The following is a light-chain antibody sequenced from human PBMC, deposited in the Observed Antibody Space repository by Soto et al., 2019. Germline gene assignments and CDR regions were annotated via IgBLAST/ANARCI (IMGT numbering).Light chain of an antibody. CDR3: ISFTTSVTYV. CDR2: GVS. V-gene: IGLV2-14*03. Sequence: QSVLTQPASVSGSPGQSITVSCTGTSSDVGAYNYVSWYQQHPGKAPKLIISGVSNRPSGVSNRFSASKSGNTASLTISGLQAEDEADYYCISFTTSVTYVFGTGTKVNV. CDR1: SSDVGAYNY. J-gene: IGLJ1*01.